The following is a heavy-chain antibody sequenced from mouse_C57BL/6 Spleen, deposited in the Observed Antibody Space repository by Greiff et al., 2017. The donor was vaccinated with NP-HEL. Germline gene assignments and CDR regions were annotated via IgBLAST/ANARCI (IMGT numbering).Heavy chain of an antibody. CDR2: IYPSDSET. J-gene: IGHJ4*01. CDR3: ARVNDSSPYYYAMDY. V-gene: IGHV1-61*01. Sequence: QVQLQQPGAELVRPGSSVKLSCKASGYTFTSYWMDWVKQRPGQGLEWIGNIYPSDSETHYNQKFKDKATLTVDKSSSTAYMQLSSLTSEDSAVYYCARVNDSSPYYYAMDYWGQGTSVTVSS. CDR1: GYTFTSYW. D-gene: IGHD1-1*01.